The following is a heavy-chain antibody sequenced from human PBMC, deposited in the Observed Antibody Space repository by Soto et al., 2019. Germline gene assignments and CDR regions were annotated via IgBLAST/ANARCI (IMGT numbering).Heavy chain of an antibody. D-gene: IGHD3-3*01. CDR2: IWYDGSNK. J-gene: IGHJ4*02. CDR3: ERDGPPRGRFLEWLPSYYFDY. CDR1: GFTFSSYG. Sequence: PGGSLRLSCAASGFTFSSYGMHWVRQAPGKGLEWVAVIWYDGSNKYYADSVKGRFTISRDNSKNTLYLQMNSLRAEDTAVYYCERDGPPRGRFLEWLPSYYFDYWGQGTLVTVSS. V-gene: IGHV3-33*01.